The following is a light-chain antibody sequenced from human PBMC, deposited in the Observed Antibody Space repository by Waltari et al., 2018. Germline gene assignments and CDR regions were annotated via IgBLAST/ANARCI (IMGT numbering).Light chain of an antibody. J-gene: IGLJ3*02. CDR1: SSDVGNHNL. CDR2: DDN. Sequence: QSALTQPASVSGSPGQPITISCTGTSSDVGNHNLVSWYQEYPDTAPKVIIYDDNRRPSGVSARFPGSKSGNTASLTISGVQAEDEADYYCCSYAGSYTWVFGGGTKLTVL. CDR3: CSYAGSYTWV. V-gene: IGLV2-23*01.